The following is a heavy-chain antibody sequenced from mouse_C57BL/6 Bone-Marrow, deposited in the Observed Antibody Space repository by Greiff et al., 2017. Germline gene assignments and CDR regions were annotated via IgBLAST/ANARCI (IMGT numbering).Heavy chain of an antibody. J-gene: IGHJ1*03. CDR3: TGDFDV. V-gene: IGHV6-6*01. Sequence: EVKLQESGGGLVQPGGSMKLSCAASGFTFSDAWMDWVRQSPEKGLEWVAEIRNKANNHATYYAESVKGRFTISRDDSKSSVHLQMNSLRAEDTGIYYCTGDFDVWGTGTTVTVSS. CDR2: IRNKANNHAT. CDR1: GFTFSDAW.